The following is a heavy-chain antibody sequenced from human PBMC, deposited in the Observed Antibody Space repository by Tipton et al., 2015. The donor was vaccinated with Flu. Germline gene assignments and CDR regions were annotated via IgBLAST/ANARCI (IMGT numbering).Heavy chain of an antibody. J-gene: IGHJ5*01. Sequence: TLSLTCSVSGDAIRRNYLWGWIRQPPGRGLERIGNIFPSGSGYLNPALKSRVAMSVDTSRNQLSLKLASLTAADTAVYFCVRRDYSNYVSEPRSWFDSWGQGTLVTVSS. D-gene: IGHD4-11*01. CDR3: VRRDYSNYVSEPRSWFDS. CDR1: GDAIRRNYL. V-gene: IGHV4-38-2*01. CDR2: IFPSGSG.